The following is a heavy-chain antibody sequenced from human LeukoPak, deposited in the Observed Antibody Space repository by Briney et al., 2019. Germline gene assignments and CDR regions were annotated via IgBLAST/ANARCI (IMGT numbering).Heavy chain of an antibody. CDR3: ARDRFRGYSGHADDY. V-gene: IGHV3-23*01. J-gene: IGHJ4*02. Sequence: PGGTLRLSCAASGFTFSSYGMSWVRQAPGKGLEWVSAISGSGGSTYYADSVKGRFTISRDNSKNTLYLQMNSLRAEDTAVYYCARDRFRGYSGHADDYWGQGTLVTVSS. D-gene: IGHD5-12*01. CDR2: ISGSGGST. CDR1: GFTFSSYG.